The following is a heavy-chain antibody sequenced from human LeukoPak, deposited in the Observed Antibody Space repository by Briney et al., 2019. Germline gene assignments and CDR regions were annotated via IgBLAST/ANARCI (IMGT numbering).Heavy chain of an antibody. D-gene: IGHD3-22*01. V-gene: IGHV3-30*03. Sequence: GGSLRLSCAASGFTFSSYGMHWVRQAPGKGLEWVAVISYDGSNKYYADSVKGRFTISRDNAKNSLYLQMNSLRAEDTAVYYCARESYYYDSSGYYYQGSNSAGFDYWGQGTLVTVSS. CDR1: GFTFSSYG. J-gene: IGHJ4*02. CDR3: ARESYYYDSSGYYYQGSNSAGFDY. CDR2: ISYDGSNK.